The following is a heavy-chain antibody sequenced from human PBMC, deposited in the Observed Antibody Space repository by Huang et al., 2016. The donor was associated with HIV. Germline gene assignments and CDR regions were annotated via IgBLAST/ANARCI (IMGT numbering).Heavy chain of an antibody. V-gene: IGHV4-30-4*08. CDR1: GDSIRSGGYY. CDR3: ARAPATHSVFFY. Sequence: QVQLQESGPGLVKPSQTMSLTCTVSGDSIRSGGYYWTWIRQSPSKGREWIAYSYYSGSSDYNPSRKSRFSRSIDAFKNRVSLKLKSVTVADTAVYYCARAPATHSVFFYWCQGTLVTVSA. CDR2: SYYSGSS. J-gene: IGHJ4*02. D-gene: IGHD3-3*01.